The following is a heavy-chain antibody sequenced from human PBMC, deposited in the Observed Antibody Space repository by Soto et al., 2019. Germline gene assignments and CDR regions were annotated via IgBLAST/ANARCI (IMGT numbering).Heavy chain of an antibody. CDR2: ISSRTNYI. Sequence: EVQLVESGGGLVKPGGSLRLSCAASGFTFSTYTMNWVRQAPGKGLEWVSSISSRTNYIYYAESLKGRFTISRDNAKNSLYLEMSSLRVEDTAVYYCARESMVRGVPIDYWGQGTLVTVSS. CDR3: ARESMVRGVPIDY. CDR1: GFTFSTYT. V-gene: IGHV3-21*01. J-gene: IGHJ4*02. D-gene: IGHD3-10*01.